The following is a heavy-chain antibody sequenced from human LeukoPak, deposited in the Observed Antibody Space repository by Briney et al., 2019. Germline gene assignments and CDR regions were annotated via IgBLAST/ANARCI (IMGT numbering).Heavy chain of an antibody. CDR2: IYHSGST. CDR1: GGSISSGGYS. V-gene: IGHV4-30-2*01. Sequence: SQTLSLTCAVSGGSISSGGYSWSWIRQPPGKGLEWIGYIYHSGSTYYNPSLKSRVTISVDRSKNQFSLKLSSVTAADTAAYYCARGGTTGYGMDVWGQGTTVTVSS. D-gene: IGHD4-17*01. J-gene: IGHJ6*02. CDR3: ARGGTTGYGMDV.